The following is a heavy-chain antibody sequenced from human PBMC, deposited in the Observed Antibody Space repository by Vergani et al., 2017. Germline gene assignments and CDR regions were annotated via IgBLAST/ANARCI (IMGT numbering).Heavy chain of an antibody. D-gene: IGHD2-2*01. Sequence: QVQLVQSGAEVKKPGASVKVSCKASGYTFTSYYMHWVPQAPRQGLEWMGIINPSGGSTSYAQKFQGRVTMTRETATSTVYMELSSLRSEDTAVYYCASDRRYGSSTSSYVGRDWFDPWSQGTLVSVSS. CDR2: INPSGGST. CDR1: GYTFTSYY. J-gene: IGHJ5*02. V-gene: IGHV1-46*01. CDR3: ASDRRYGSSTSSYVGRDWFDP.